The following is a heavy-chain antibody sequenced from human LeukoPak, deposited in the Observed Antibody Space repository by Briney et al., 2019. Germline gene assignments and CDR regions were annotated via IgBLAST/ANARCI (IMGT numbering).Heavy chain of an antibody. V-gene: IGHV1-3*01. D-gene: IGHD5-12*01. Sequence: ASVKVSCKASGYTFTSYAMHWVRQAPGQRLEWMAWINGGNGNTKYSQKFQGRVTITRDTSASTVYMELSSLRSDDTAVYYCARVSRMDIVATILDAFDIWGQGTMVTVSS. CDR1: GYTFTSYA. CDR2: INGGNGNT. CDR3: ARVSRMDIVATILDAFDI. J-gene: IGHJ3*02.